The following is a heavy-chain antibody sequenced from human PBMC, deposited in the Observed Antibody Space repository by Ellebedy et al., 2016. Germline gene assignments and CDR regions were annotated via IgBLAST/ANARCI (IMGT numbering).Heavy chain of an antibody. CDR2: ISAYNGNT. V-gene: IGHV1-18*01. J-gene: IGHJ3*02. D-gene: IGHD1-26*01. CDR3: ASGLFSSGSYYGGYDAFDI. CDR1: GYTFTSYG. Sequence: ASVKVSCXASGYTFTSYGISWVRQAPGQGLEWMGWISAYNGNTNYAQKLQGRVTMTTDTSTSTAYMELRSLRSDDTAVYYCASGLFSSGSYYGGYDAFDIWGQGTMVTVSS.